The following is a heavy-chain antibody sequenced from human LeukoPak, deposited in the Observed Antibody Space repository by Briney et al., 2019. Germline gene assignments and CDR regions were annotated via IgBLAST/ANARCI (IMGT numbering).Heavy chain of an antibody. Sequence: GESLRLSCAASGFTFSSYSMNWVRQAPGQGLEWVSSISSSSSYIYYADSVKGRFTISRDNAKNSLYLQMNSLRAEDMALYYCAKAPGYYYDSSNYFDSWGQGTLVTVSS. V-gene: IGHV3-21*04. CDR1: GFTFSSYS. D-gene: IGHD3-22*01. J-gene: IGHJ4*02. CDR2: ISSSSSYI. CDR3: AKAPGYYYDSSNYFDS.